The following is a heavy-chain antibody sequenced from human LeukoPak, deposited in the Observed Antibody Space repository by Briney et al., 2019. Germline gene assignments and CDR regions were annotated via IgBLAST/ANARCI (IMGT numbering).Heavy chain of an antibody. CDR2: ISGSGGST. J-gene: IGHJ4*02. Sequence: GGSLRLSCAASGFTFSSYAMSWVRQAPGKGLEWVSAISGSGGSTYYADSVKGRFTISRDNSKNTLYLQMNSLRAEDTAVYYCAKCYYDFWSGYYTTTSSYYFDYWGQGTLVTVSS. D-gene: IGHD3-3*01. V-gene: IGHV3-23*01. CDR1: GFTFSSYA. CDR3: AKCYYDFWSGYYTTTSSYYFDY.